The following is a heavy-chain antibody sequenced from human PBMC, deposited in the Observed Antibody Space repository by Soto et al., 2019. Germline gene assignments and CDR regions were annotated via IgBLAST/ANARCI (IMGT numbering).Heavy chain of an antibody. CDR2: ISRTSNYI. CDR3: ASGVFGLVSPVIGGY. Sequence: GGSLRLSCAASGFTFSSHSMNWVRQAPGKGLEWVSSISRTSNYIYYTDSVKGRFTISRDNAKNSIYLQMNSLRAEDTATYYCASGVFGLVSPVIGGYWGQGTLVTVSS. D-gene: IGHD3-3*01. J-gene: IGHJ4*02. CDR1: GFTFSSHS. V-gene: IGHV3-21*01.